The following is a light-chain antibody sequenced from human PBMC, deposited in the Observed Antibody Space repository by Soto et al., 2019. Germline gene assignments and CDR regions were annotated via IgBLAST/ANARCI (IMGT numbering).Light chain of an antibody. V-gene: IGKV3-20*01. CDR1: QSVSDSY. CDR3: QQYNSYYPWT. Sequence: ILLTQSPCTLSLSPGERAALSCRASQSVSDSYLAWYQQKPGQAPRLLIYGSSKRATGIPDRFSGSGSGTDFTLTISRLEHEDFATFYCQQYNSYYPWTFGQGTKVDIK. J-gene: IGKJ1*01. CDR2: GSS.